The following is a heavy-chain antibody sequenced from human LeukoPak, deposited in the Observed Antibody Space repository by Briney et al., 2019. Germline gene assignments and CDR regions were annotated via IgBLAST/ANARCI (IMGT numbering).Heavy chain of an antibody. J-gene: IGHJ4*02. Sequence: GGSLRLSCTGSGFTFSNYEMNWVRQAPGKGPEWIAYISSSGTGIYYADSVKGRFTISRDSAKNTLYLQMNSLRVEDTAVYYCARSALDYWGQGTLVTVSS. CDR3: ARSALDY. V-gene: IGHV3-48*03. CDR1: GFTFSNYE. CDR2: ISSSGTGI. D-gene: IGHD3-3*02.